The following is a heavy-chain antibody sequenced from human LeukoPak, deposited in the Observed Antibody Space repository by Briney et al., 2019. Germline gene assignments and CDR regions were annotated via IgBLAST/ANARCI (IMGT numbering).Heavy chain of an antibody. CDR2: ISGSGGST. V-gene: IGHV3-23*01. Sequence: GGSMRLSCAASGFTFSSYAMSWVRQAPGKGLEWVSAISGSGGSTYYADSVKGRFTISRDNSKNTLYLQMNSLGAEDTAVYYCAKDQAWFGELDYWGQGTLVTVSS. D-gene: IGHD3-10*01. J-gene: IGHJ4*02. CDR1: GFTFSSYA. CDR3: AKDQAWFGELDY.